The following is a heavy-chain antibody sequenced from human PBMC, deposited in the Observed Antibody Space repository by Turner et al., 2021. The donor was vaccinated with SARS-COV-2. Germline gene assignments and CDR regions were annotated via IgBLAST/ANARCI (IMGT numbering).Heavy chain of an antibody. J-gene: IGHJ6*02. V-gene: IGHV3-74*01. Sequence: EVQLVESGGGLVQPGGSLRLSCAASGFTFCSYWMHWVRQAPGKGLVWVSRINSDGSSTSYADSVKGRFTISRDNAKNTLYLQMNSLRAEDTAVYYCARVGIAAAGPTFYYYYYGMDVWGQGTTVTVSS. CDR3: ARVGIAAAGPTFYYYYYGMDV. CDR1: GFTFCSYW. CDR2: INSDGSST. D-gene: IGHD6-13*01.